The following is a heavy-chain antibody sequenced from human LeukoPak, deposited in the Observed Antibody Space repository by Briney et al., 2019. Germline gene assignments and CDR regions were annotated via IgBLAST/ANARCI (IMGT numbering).Heavy chain of an antibody. CDR3: ARSPCGGDCYADY. J-gene: IGHJ4*02. Sequence: PGGSLRLSCAASGFTFSSYAMHWVRQAPGKGLEWVAVISYDGSNKYYADSAKGRFTISRDNSKNTLYLQMNSLRAEDTAVYYCARSPCGGDCYADYWGQGTLVTVSS. CDR1: GFTFSSYA. CDR2: ISYDGSNK. D-gene: IGHD2-21*02. V-gene: IGHV3-30*01.